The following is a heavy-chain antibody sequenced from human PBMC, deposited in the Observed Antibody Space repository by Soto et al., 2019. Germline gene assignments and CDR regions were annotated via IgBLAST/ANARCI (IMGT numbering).Heavy chain of an antibody. J-gene: IGHJ6*02. D-gene: IGHD3-16*01. CDR2: IYWNEDR. CDR1: GFSLTSSGVG. V-gene: IGHV2-5*01. Sequence: SGPTLVNPTHTLTLTCTFSGFSLTSSGVGVGWIRQPPGRSLDWLAAIYWNEDRRRSPSLESRLIITKDTSKNQVVLTMTNMDRVHTATYYCIYRRALYTYHSLDFRGHGTNVTVSS. CDR3: IYRRALYTYHSLDF.